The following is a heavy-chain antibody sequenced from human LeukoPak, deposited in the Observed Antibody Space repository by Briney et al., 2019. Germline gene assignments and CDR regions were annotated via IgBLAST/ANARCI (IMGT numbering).Heavy chain of an antibody. CDR2: ISGYNGNT. V-gene: IGHV1-18*04. D-gene: IGHD2-21*01. CDR1: GYTFTSYG. CDR3: ARAYSRGYSGYYYYGMDV. J-gene: IGHJ6*04. Sequence: GASVKVSCKASGYTFTSYGISWVRQAPGQGLEWMGWISGYNGNTNYAQKVQGRVNMTTDISTSTAYMELRSLRSDDTAVYYCARAYSRGYSGYYYYGMDVWGKGTTVTVSS.